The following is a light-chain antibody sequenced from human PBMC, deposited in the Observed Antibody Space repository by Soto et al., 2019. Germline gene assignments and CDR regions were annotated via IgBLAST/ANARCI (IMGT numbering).Light chain of an antibody. J-gene: IGKJ3*01. CDR1: QTLSNK. CDR2: GGS. CDR3: QQHNAWPLT. V-gene: IGKV3-15*01. Sequence: EIVLTQSPGTLSVSPGERVILSCRASQTLSNKLAWYQQKPGQAPRLLIYGGSTRATGIPARFSGSGSGTEFTLTISSLQSEDFAIYYCQQHNAWPLTFGPGTKLDLK.